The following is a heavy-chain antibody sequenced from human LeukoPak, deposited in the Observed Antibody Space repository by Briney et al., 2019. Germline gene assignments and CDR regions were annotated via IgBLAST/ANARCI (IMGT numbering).Heavy chain of an antibody. Sequence: GESLKISCKGSGYSFSSYWIGWVRQMPGKGLEWMGIIYPGDSDTRYSPSFQGQVTISADKSISTAYLQWSSLKASDTAMYYCARGDRSGYYYVGAFDIWGQGTMITVSS. J-gene: IGHJ3*02. V-gene: IGHV5-51*01. CDR3: ARGDRSGYYYVGAFDI. CDR2: IYPGDSDT. D-gene: IGHD3-22*01. CDR1: GYSFSSYW.